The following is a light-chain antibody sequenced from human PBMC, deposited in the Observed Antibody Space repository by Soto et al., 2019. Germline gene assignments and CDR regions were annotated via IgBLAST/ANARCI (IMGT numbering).Light chain of an antibody. CDR2: GAS. CDR3: QQYGSSPWT. V-gene: IGKV3-20*01. CDR1: QGVRSD. Sequence: EIVLTQSPGTLSLSPGARAPLSCRASQGVRSDLAWYQQKAGQSPRLLLYGASSRATGIPDRFSGSGSGTDFTLTLSRLEPEDFAVYYCQQYGSSPWTFGQGTKVDIK. J-gene: IGKJ1*01.